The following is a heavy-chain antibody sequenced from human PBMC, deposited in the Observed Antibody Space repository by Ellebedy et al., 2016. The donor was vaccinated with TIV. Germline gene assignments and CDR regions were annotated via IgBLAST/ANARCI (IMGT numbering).Heavy chain of an antibody. CDR3: ASLGGSYTFDY. CDR1: GGTFSSYA. Sequence: SVKVSCXASGGTFSSYAISWVRQAPGQGLEWMGGIIPIFGTANYAQKFQGRVTITRDTSASTAYMELSSLRSENTAVYYCASLGGSYTFDYWGQGTLVTVSS. CDR2: IIPIFGTA. D-gene: IGHD1-26*01. V-gene: IGHV1-69*05. J-gene: IGHJ4*02.